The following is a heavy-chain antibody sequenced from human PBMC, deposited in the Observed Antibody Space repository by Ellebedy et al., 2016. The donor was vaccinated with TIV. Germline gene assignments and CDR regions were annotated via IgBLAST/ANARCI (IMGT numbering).Heavy chain of an antibody. CDR2: VNTGNGNT. Sequence: ASVKVSXKASGHRFTTYGIHWVRQAPGQRLEWMGWVNTGNGNTKYSQKLQARVTITRDASATTAYMELSDLMSEDTAVYYCATREWEDPMDVWGQGTTVTVSS. V-gene: IGHV1-3*04. CDR1: GHRFTTYG. CDR3: ATREWEDPMDV. D-gene: IGHD1-26*01. J-gene: IGHJ6*02.